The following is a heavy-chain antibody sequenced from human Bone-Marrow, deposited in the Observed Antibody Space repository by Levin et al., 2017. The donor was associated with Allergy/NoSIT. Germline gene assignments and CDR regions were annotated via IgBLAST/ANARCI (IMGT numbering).Heavy chain of an antibody. D-gene: IGHD5-18*01. J-gene: IGHJ4*02. CDR1: GDSVSSNSAA. CDR3: AREPAEYTYGVSLSLDY. Sequence: SQTLSLTCDISGDSVSSNSAAWHWIRQSPSSGLGWLGRSYYRSKRNSDYAVSVRSRMTITPDTSKNRFSLLLNSATHQDTAVYYCAREPAEYTYGVSLSLDYWGQGSLVTVSS. CDR2: SYYRSKRNS. V-gene: IGHV6-1*01.